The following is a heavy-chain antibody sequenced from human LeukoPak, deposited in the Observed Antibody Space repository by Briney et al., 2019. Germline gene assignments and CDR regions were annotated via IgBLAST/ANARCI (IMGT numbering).Heavy chain of an antibody. CDR1: GGSISSADYY. D-gene: IGHD3-10*01. CDR3: ARLERGSRMVRGAHTNWYFDL. CDR2: IYYSGST. J-gene: IGHJ2*01. Sequence: SETLSLTCTVSGGSISSADYYWSWIRQPPGKGLEWIGYIYYSGSTSYNPSLKSRVTISVDTSKKQFSLKLSSVTAADTAVYYCARLERGSRMVRGAHTNWYFDLWGRGTLVTVSS. V-gene: IGHV4-30-4*01.